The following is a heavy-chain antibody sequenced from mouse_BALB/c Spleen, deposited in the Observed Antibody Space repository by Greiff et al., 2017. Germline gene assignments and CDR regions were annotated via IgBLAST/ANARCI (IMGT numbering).Heavy chain of an antibody. CDR1: GYSFTDYI. D-gene: IGHD3-3*01. V-gene: IGHV1-39*01. J-gene: IGHJ4*01. CDR3: AREGDDAMDY. Sequence: VQLQQTGPELVKPGASVKISCKASGYSFTDYIMLWVKQSHGKSLEWIGNINPYYGSTSYNLKFKGKATLTVDKSSSTAYMQLNSLTSEDSAVYYCAREGDDAMDYWGQGTSVTVSS. CDR2: INPYYGST.